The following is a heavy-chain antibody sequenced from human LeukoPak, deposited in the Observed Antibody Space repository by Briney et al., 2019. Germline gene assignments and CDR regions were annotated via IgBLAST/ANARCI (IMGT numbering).Heavy chain of an antibody. V-gene: IGHV4-39*07. J-gene: IGHJ3*02. CDR3: ARAFPFDDYGDPDAFDI. D-gene: IGHD4-17*01. CDR2: IYYSGST. Sequence: SETLSLTCTVSGGSISSSSYYWGWIRQPPGKGLEWIGNIYYSGSTYYNPSLRSRVTISVDTSKNQFSLKLTSVTAADTAVYYCARAFPFDDYGDPDAFDIWGQGTMVTVSS. CDR1: GGSISSSSYY.